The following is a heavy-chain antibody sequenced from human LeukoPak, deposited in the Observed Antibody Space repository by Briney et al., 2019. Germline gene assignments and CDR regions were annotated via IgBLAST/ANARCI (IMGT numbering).Heavy chain of an antibody. CDR2: IGTTGAT. D-gene: IGHD1-26*01. CDR1: GFTFSTYD. Sequence: GGSLRLSCAASGFTFSTYDMHWVRQGTGQGLEWVSSIGTTGATHYAGSVKGRFTIARENAKNSLYLQLNNLRVGDTAVYYCARGSEVGLDYWGQGTLVTVSS. CDR3: ARGSEVGLDY. V-gene: IGHV3-13*01. J-gene: IGHJ4*02.